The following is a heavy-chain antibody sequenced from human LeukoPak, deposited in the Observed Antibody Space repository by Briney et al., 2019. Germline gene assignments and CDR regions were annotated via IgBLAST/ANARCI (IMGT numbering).Heavy chain of an antibody. CDR2: INPSGGSA. D-gene: IGHD2/OR15-2a*01. J-gene: IGHJ4*02. CDR3: ARDGLSRVLGPAYYFDY. V-gene: IGHV1-46*01. Sequence: WASVKVSCKASGYTFTSYYMNWVRQAPGQGLEWMGIINPSGGSASYAQKFQGRVTMTRDTSTSTVYMELSSLTSEDTAVHYCARDGLSRVLGPAYYFDYWGQGTLVTVSS. CDR1: GYTFTSYY.